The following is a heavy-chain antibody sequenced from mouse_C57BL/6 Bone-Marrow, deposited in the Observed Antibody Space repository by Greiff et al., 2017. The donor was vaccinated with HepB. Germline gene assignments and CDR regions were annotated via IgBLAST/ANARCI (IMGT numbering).Heavy chain of an antibody. CDR1: GYTFTSYW. CDR3: ARGGSRNAMDY. Sequence: QVHVKQPGAELVRPGSSVKLSCKASGYTFTSYWMHWVKQRPIQGLEWIGNIDPSDSETHYNQKFKDKATLTVDKSSSTAYMQLSSLTSEDSAVYYCARGGSRNAMDYWGQGTSVTVSS. V-gene: IGHV1-52*01. J-gene: IGHJ4*01. CDR2: IDPSDSET. D-gene: IGHD1-1*01.